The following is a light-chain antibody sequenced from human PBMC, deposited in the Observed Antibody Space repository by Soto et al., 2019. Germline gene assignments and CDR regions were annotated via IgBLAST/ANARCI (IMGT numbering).Light chain of an antibody. CDR2: AAS. CDR1: QDIGND. Sequence: AIQITQSPSSLAGSVGDRLTITCRASQDIGNDLGWYQQKPGKAPKLLIYAASSLQSGVSSRFSGSGSGTEFTLTISSLQPEDFATYYCLQVFNFPRAFGQGTKV. CDR3: LQVFNFPRA. J-gene: IGKJ1*01. V-gene: IGKV1-6*02.